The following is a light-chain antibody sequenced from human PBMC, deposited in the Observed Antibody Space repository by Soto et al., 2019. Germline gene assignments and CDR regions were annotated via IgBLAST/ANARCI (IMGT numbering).Light chain of an antibody. CDR2: DAS. CDR1: QSIDIY. Sequence: TVLTQSPATLSLSPGERATLSCRASQSIDIYLAWYQLRPGQAPRLLLYDASTRPPGIPARFSGSGSGTDFPLTSSSLEPEDFAIYYCQQRKFWLSFGGGTKVEIK. V-gene: IGKV3-11*01. CDR3: QQRKFWLS. J-gene: IGKJ4*02.